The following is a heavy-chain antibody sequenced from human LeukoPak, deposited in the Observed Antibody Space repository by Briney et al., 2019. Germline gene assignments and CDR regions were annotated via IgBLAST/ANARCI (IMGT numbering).Heavy chain of an antibody. D-gene: IGHD3-10*01. Sequence: SETLSLTCTVSGDSITNYYWSWYRQPPGQGLEWIGYIYYSGNTNYNPSLKSRVTISVDTSKNQFSLKLSSVTAADTAVYYCAREYYYGSGRGTDWFDPWGQGTLVTVSS. CDR1: GDSITNYY. J-gene: IGHJ5*02. V-gene: IGHV4-59*01. CDR3: AREYYYGSGRGTDWFDP. CDR2: IYYSGNT.